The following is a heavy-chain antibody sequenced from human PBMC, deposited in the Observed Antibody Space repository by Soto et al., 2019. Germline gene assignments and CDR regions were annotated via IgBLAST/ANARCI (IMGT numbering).Heavy chain of an antibody. V-gene: IGHV1-2*02. Sequence: ASVKVSCKASGYTFTDCYIHWVRQAPGQGLEWMGWINPKSGGTNIAQRFKGRVNMTRDMSISTVYMEMNRLRPEDAAVYYCARDPKTSGGQHWAFNYFDSWGQGTLVTVSS. CDR2: INPKSGGT. J-gene: IGHJ4*02. CDR1: GYTFTDCY. D-gene: IGHD7-27*01. CDR3: ARDPKTSGGQHWAFNYFDS.